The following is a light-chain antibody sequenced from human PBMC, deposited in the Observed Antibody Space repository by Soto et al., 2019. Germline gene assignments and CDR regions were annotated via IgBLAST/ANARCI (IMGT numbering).Light chain of an antibody. V-gene: IGLV2-14*01. CDR2: EVS. Sequence: QSVLTQPASVSGSPGQSITISCTGTSSDVGGYSYVSWYQQHPGKAPKLMIYEVSNRPSGVSNRFSGSKSGNTASLTISGLQAEDGADYYCSSYTSSSNYVFGTGTKVTVL. CDR3: SSYTSSSNYV. CDR1: SSDVGGYSY. J-gene: IGLJ1*01.